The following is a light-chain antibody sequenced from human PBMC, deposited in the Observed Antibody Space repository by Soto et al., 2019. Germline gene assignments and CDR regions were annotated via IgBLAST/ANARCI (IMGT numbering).Light chain of an antibody. CDR2: AAS. CDR1: QSISNY. Sequence: DIQMTQSPSSLSASVGDRVTITCRASQSISNYLNWYEQKPGKAPKLLIYAASNMQSGVPSRFSGSGSETDFTLTISSLHPDDSATYYCQQSFSPLWTFGQGTKVEV. V-gene: IGKV1-39*01. CDR3: QQSFSPLWT. J-gene: IGKJ1*01.